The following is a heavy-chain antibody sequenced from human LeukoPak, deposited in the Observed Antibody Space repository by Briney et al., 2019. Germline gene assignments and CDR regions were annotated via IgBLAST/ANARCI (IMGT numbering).Heavy chain of an antibody. CDR1: GGSFSGYY. D-gene: IGHD1-26*01. Sequence: PSETLSLTCAVYGGSFSGYYWSWIRQPPGKGLEWIGYIYYSGSTNYNPSLKSQVTISVDTSKNQFSLKLSSVTAADTAVYYCARGGRGADAFDIWGQGTMVTVSS. V-gene: IGHV4-59*01. J-gene: IGHJ3*02. CDR3: ARGGRGADAFDI. CDR2: IYYSGST.